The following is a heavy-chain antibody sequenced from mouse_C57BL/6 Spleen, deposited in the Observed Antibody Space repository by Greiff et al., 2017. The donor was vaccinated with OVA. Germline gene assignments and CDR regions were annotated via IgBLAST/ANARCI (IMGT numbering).Heavy chain of an antibody. CDR1: GYTFTSYW. CDR2: INPSNGGT. J-gene: IGHJ1*03. CDR3: AREGAPRAYWYFYV. Sequence: QVQLKQPGTELVKPGASVKLSCKASGYTFTSYWMHWVKQRPGQGLEWIGNINPSNGGTNYNEKFKSKATLTVDKSSSTAYLQLSSLTSEDSAVSYGAREGAPRAYWYFYVWGTGTTVSVSS. V-gene: IGHV1-53*01.